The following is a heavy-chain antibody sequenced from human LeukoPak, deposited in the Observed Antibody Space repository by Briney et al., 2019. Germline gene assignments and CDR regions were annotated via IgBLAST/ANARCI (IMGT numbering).Heavy chain of an antibody. D-gene: IGHD5-18*01. V-gene: IGHV3-48*03. CDR3: AREEYSYGSENFDY. CDR2: ISSSGSTI. J-gene: IGHJ4*02. CDR1: GFTFGSYE. Sequence: GGSLRLSCAASGFTFGSYEMNWVRQAPGKGLEWVSYISSSGSTIYYADSVKGRFTISRDNAKNSLYLQMNSLRAEDTAVYYCAREEYSYGSENFDYWGQGTLVTVSS.